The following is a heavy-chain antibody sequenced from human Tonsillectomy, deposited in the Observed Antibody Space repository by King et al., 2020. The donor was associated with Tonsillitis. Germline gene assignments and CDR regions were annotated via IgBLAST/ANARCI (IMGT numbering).Heavy chain of an antibody. J-gene: IGHJ4*02. V-gene: IGHV3-23*04. D-gene: IGHD3-9*01. CDR2: ITFDGNT. CDR1: GFTFSSYA. Sequence: VQLVESGGGLVQPGGSLRLSCAASGFTFSSYAMSWVRQAPGKGLEWVSGITFDGNTYYADSVKGRFTISRDNTKNTLYLQMNSLRAEDTAVYYCAKDYDLLTGYRSDMGYWGQGTLVTVSS. CDR3: AKDYDLLTGYRSDMGY.